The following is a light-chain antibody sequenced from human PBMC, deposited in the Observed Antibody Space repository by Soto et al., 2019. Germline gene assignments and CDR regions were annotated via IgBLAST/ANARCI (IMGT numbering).Light chain of an antibody. J-gene: IGKJ1*01. V-gene: IGKV3-11*01. Sequence: EVVLTQSPATLSLSPGERATLSCRASQSVRNNLAWYQHKPGQPPRLLIYDASNRATGIPGRFSGSGSGTDFTLTISNLEPEDFAVYYCQQRDNCPWTFGKGAKVEIK. CDR1: QSVRNN. CDR3: QQRDNCPWT. CDR2: DAS.